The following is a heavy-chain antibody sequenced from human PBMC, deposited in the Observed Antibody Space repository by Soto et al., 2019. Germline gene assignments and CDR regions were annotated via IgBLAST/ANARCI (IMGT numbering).Heavy chain of an antibody. D-gene: IGHD4-17*01. V-gene: IGHV4-34*01. J-gene: IGHJ4*02. CDR3: ARASYGDYIH. Sequence: QVQLQQWGAGLLKPSETLSLTCAVYGGSFSGYYWSWIRQPPGKGLEWIGGINHSGRTNYNPALKSRVTISVDTSKNQFSLKLSSVTAADTAVYYCARASYGDYIHWGQGTLVTVSS. CDR1: GGSFSGYY. CDR2: INHSGRT.